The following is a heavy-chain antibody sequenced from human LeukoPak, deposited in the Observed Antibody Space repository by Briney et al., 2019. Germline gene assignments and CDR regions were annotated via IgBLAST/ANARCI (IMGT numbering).Heavy chain of an antibody. D-gene: IGHD6-13*01. J-gene: IGHJ4*02. CDR3: ARGTIAAAGRGYFDY. Sequence: PSETLSLTCAVYGGSFSGYYWSWIRQPPGKGLEWIGEINHSGSTNYNPSLKSRVTISVDTSKNQFSLKLSSVTAADTAVYYCARGTIAAAGRGYFDYWGQGTLVTVSS. CDR1: GGSFSGYY. V-gene: IGHV4-34*01. CDR2: INHSGST.